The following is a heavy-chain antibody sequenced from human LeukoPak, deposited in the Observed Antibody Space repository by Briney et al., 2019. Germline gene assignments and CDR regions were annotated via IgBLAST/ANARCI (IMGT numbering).Heavy chain of an antibody. CDR3: ARALYGFWSGYHYAFDI. CDR1: GFTFSSYW. V-gene: IGHV3-7*01. CDR2: IKQDGSEK. D-gene: IGHD3-3*01. Sequence: PGGSLRLSCAASGFTFSSYWMSWVRQAPGKGLEWVANIKQDGSEKYYVDSVKGRFTISRDNAKNSLYLQMNSLRAEDTAVYYCARALYGFWSGYHYAFDIWGQGTMVTVSS. J-gene: IGHJ3*02.